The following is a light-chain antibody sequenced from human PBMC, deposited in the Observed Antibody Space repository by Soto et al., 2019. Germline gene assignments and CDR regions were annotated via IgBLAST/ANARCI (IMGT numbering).Light chain of an antibody. CDR3: QQYNKWWT. V-gene: IGKV3-15*01. CDR2: GAS. Sequence: EIVLTQSPGTLSLSPGERATLSCRTSQSVSSSHLAWYQQKPGQAPRLLIYGASTRATGIPARFSGSGSGTEFTLTISSLQSEDFAVYYCQQYNKWWTFGQGTKVDIK. CDR1: QSVSSSH. J-gene: IGKJ1*01.